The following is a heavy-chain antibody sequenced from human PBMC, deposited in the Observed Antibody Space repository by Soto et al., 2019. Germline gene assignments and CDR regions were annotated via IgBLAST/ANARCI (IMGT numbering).Heavy chain of an antibody. CDR1: GFSLSTSGVG. J-gene: IGHJ4*02. CDR2: IYWEDDK. V-gene: IGHV2-5*02. CDR3: ATSRGKWLRYFYY. D-gene: IGHD5-12*01. Sequence: QITLKESGPTLVKPTQTLTLTCTFSGFSLSTSGVGVGWIRQPPGKALEWLALIYWEDDKRYSPSLKSRLTINQETPKNPGVLTMTHLDPVEHAPKYWATSRGKWLRYFYYWGQGTLVTRSS.